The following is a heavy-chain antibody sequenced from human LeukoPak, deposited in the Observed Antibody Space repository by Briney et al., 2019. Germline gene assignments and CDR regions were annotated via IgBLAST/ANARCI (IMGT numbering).Heavy chain of an antibody. J-gene: IGHJ3*02. CDR1: GFTFGSYG. V-gene: IGHV3-30*03. CDR2: ISYDGSNK. CDR3: ATHWTNDAFDI. Sequence: GGSLRLSCAASGFTFGSYGMHWVRQAPGKGLEWVAVISYDGSNKYYADSVKGRFTISRDNSKNTLYLQMNSLRAEDTAVYYCATHWTNDAFDIWGQGTMVTVSS. D-gene: IGHD1/OR15-1a*01.